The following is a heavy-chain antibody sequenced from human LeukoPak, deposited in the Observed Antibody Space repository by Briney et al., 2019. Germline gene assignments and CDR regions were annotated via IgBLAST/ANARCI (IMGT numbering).Heavy chain of an antibody. Sequence: PGGSLRLSCAASGFTFSSYSMNWVRQAPGKGLEWVSSISSSSSYIYYADSVKGRFTISRDNAKNSLYLQMNSLRAEDTVVYYCARVIDRYCSGGSCTAFDIWGQGTMVTVSS. CDR2: ISSSSSYI. D-gene: IGHD2-15*01. V-gene: IGHV3-21*01. CDR1: GFTFSSYS. J-gene: IGHJ3*02. CDR3: ARVIDRYCSGGSCTAFDI.